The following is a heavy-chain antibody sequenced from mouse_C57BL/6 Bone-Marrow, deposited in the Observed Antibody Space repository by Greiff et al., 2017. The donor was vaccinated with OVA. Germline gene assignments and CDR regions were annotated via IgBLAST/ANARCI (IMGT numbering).Heavy chain of an antibody. CDR3: ASGYYGSAWFAY. Sequence: QVHVKQSGAELVKPGASVKLSCKASGYTFTSYWMHWVKQRPGRGLEWIGRIDPNSGGTKYNEKFKSKATLTVDKPSSTAYMQLSSLTSEDSAVYYCASGYYGSAWFAYWGQGTLVTVSA. V-gene: IGHV1-72*01. J-gene: IGHJ3*01. D-gene: IGHD1-1*01. CDR1: GYTFTSYW. CDR2: IDPNSGGT.